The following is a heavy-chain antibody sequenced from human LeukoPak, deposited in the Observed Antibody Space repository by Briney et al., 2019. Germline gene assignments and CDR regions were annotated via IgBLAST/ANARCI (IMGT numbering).Heavy chain of an antibody. CDR2: IYHSGST. CDR1: GGSISSSNW. CDR3: ASLPGSVTTYAFDI. Sequence: SETLSLTCAVSGGSISSSNWWSWVRQPPGKGLEWIGEIYHSGSTNYNPSLKSRVTISVDKSKNQFSLKLSSVTAADTAVYYCASLPGSVTTYAFDIWGQGTMVTVSS. D-gene: IGHD4-17*01. V-gene: IGHV4-4*02. J-gene: IGHJ3*02.